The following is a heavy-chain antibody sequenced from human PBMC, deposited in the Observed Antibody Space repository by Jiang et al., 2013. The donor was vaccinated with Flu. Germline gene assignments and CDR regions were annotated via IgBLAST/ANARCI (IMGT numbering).Heavy chain of an antibody. CDR3: ARGRLPAAMTAPYFQH. J-gene: IGHJ1*01. CDR2: IDHSGST. D-gene: IGHD2-2*01. V-gene: IGHV4-34*01. Sequence: EIDHSGSTDYNPSLKSRATISVDTSKNQFSLRLISVTAADMAVYYCARGRLPAAMTAPYFQHWGQGTLVSVSS.